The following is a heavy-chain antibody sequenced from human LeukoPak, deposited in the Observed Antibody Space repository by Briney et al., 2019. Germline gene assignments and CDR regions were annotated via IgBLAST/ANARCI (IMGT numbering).Heavy chain of an antibody. Sequence: GGSLRLSCAASGFTFSSCAISWVRQAPGKGLEWFSTISGNSDNTYYADSVKGRFTISRDNSKNTLYLQMNSLRAEDTAVYYCAKRTSGYYYDSSAYYYDYWGQGTLVTVSS. CDR1: GFTFSSCA. J-gene: IGHJ4*02. D-gene: IGHD3-22*01. V-gene: IGHV3-23*01. CDR2: ISGNSDNT. CDR3: AKRTSGYYYDSSAYYYDY.